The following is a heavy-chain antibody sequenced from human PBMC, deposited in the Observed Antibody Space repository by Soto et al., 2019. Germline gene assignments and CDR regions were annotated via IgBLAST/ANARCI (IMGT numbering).Heavy chain of an antibody. J-gene: IGHJ4*02. D-gene: IGHD6-13*01. CDR3: AKEPSRYSSPSDFDY. CDR2: ISGSGGST. CDR1: GFTFSSYA. Sequence: PGGSLRLSCAASGFTFSSYAMSWVRQAPGKGLEWISAISGSGGSTYYADSVKGRFTISRDNSKKTLYLQRNSLRAEDTAVYYCAKEPSRYSSPSDFDYWGQGTLVTVSS. V-gene: IGHV3-23*01.